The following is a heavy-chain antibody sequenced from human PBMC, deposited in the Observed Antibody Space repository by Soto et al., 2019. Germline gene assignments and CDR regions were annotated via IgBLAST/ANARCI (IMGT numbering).Heavy chain of an antibody. CDR2: VNPNNGTT. CDR1: GYTFSNYD. D-gene: IGHD3-10*01. CDR3: AKVSRKGSAIDFDY. V-gene: IGHV1-8*01. J-gene: IGHJ4*02. Sequence: QVQLVQSGAELKKPGASVKVSCKASGYTFSNYDMNWVRQATGQGPEWIGWVNPNNGTTGYAQKFQGRVPLTTDTSTTTAYMALTRLPSEDTAIYYCAKVSRKGSAIDFDYWGQGTLITVSS.